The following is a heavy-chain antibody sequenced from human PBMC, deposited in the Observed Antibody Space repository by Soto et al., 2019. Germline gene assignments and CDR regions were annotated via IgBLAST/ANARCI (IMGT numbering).Heavy chain of an antibody. D-gene: IGHD3-16*01. CDR3: ARFFSSWGAFDI. V-gene: IGHV4-34*01. CDR2: INHSGST. J-gene: IGHJ3*02. Sequence: PSETLSLTCAVYGGSFSGYYWSWIRQPPGKGLEWIGEINHSGSTNYNPSLKSRVTISVDTSKNQFSLKLSSVTAADTAVYYCARFFSSWGAFDIWGQGTMVT. CDR1: GGSFSGYY.